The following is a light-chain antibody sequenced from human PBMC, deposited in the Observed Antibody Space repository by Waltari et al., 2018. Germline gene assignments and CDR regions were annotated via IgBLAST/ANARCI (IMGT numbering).Light chain of an antibody. CDR3: REGAGEALT. Sequence: AIQVTQSPSTLSASVGDRVTLTCRTTRDIGNDLGWYQQKPGKAPKVLILAASRLQRGVPSRCRGSRVGAEVTRSINGLQPEDFATYFFREGAGEALTVGPGTK. CDR2: AAS. J-gene: IGKJ3*01. CDR1: RDIGND. V-gene: IGKV1-6*01.